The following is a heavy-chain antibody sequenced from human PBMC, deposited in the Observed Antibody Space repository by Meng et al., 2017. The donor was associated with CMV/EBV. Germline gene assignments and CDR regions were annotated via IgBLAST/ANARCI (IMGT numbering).Heavy chain of an antibody. D-gene: IGHD5-18*01. CDR3: ARGDQGNTAKRPWETHFYCNVDV. Sequence: SSVKVSCKASGGTFNSHGITWVRQAPGQGLEWMGGIIPIFRTALYAQKFRGRVTITTEESTSTVYMELSSLTSEDTAVYYCARGDQGNTAKRPWETHFYCNVDVWGQGTTVTVSS. J-gene: IGHJ6*02. CDR2: IIPIFRTA. V-gene: IGHV1-69*05. CDR1: GGTFNSHG.